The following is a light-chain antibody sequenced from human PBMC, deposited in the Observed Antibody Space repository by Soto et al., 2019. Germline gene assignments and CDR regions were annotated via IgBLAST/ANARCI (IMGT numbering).Light chain of an antibody. CDR1: SSDIGAYNY. CDR2: EFS. CDR3: NSFASSNSLI. V-gene: IGLV2-14*01. Sequence: QSALTQPASVSGSLGQSITISCTGTSSDIGAYNYVSWYQQHPGKAPKLIIYEFSYRPSGVSNRFSASKSANTASLTISGLQAEDEADYYCNSFASSNSLIFGGGTKLTVL. J-gene: IGLJ2*01.